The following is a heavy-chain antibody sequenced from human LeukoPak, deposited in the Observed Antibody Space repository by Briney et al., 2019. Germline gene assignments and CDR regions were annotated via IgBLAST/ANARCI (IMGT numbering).Heavy chain of an antibody. J-gene: IGHJ4*02. Sequence: ASVKVSCKASGYTFTGYYMYWVRQAPGQGLEWMGWINPNSGGTKYAQKFQGRVTMTRNTSISTAYMELSSLRSEDTAVYYCARRTMWDTNGWLSPDYWGQGTLVTVSS. CDR2: INPNSGGT. D-gene: IGHD6-19*01. V-gene: IGHV1-2*02. CDR3: ARRTMWDTNGWLSPDY. CDR1: GYTFTGYY.